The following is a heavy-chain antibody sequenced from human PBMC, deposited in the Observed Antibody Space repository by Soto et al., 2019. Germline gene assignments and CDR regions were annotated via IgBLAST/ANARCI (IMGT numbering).Heavy chain of an antibody. CDR2: ISAYNGNT. CDR3: ARVKGFYCSSTSCYAAAFDI. Sequence: QVQLVQSGAEVKKPGASVKVSCKASGYTFTSYGISWVRQAPGQGLEWMGWISAYNGNTNYAQKLQGRVTMTTDTSTSTAYMELRSLRSDDTALYYCARVKGFYCSSTSCYAAAFDIWGQGTMVTVSS. J-gene: IGHJ3*02. CDR1: GYTFTSYG. V-gene: IGHV1-18*01. D-gene: IGHD2-2*01.